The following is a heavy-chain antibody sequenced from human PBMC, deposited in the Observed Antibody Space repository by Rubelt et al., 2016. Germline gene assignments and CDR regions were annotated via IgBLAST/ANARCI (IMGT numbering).Heavy chain of an antibody. V-gene: IGHV3-23*01. CDR3: ARDPPGIAAAGKDY. Sequence: EVQLLESGGDLVQPGGSLRLSCAAPGFTFRKYAMSWVRQAPGKGLEWVSGISASGVSTYHVDSVKGRFTISRDHSKNTLYLQMNSLSAADTAVYYCARDPPGIAAAGKDYWGQGTLVTVSS. D-gene: IGHD6-13*01. J-gene: IGHJ4*02. CDR2: ISASGVST. CDR1: GFTFRKYA.